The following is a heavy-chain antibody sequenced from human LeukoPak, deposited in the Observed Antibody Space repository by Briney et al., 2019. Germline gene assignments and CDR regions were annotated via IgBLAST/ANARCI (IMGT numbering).Heavy chain of an antibody. J-gene: IGHJ4*02. CDR3: ARGSRDCTNGVCVFYFDY. Sequence: ASVKVSCKASGYTFTSYYMHWVRQAPGQGLEWMGIINPSGGSTSYAQKFQGRVTMTRDTSTSTVYMELSSLRSEDTAVYYCARGSRDCTNGVCVFYFDYWGQGTLVTVSS. V-gene: IGHV1-46*01. D-gene: IGHD2-8*01. CDR1: GYTFTSYY. CDR2: INPSGGST.